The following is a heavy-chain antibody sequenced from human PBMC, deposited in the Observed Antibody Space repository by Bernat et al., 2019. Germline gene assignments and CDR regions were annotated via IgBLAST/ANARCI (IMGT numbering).Heavy chain of an antibody. CDR1: GGSISSSNYY. D-gene: IGHD3-22*01. J-gene: IGHJ4*01. CDR3: ARLGSSSSGRGFDY. CDR2: IYYSGTT. V-gene: IGHV4-39*01. Sequence: QLQLHESGPGLVKPSETLSLTCAVSGGSISSSNYYWGWIRQPPGKGLEWIGNIYYSGTTYYNPSLKSRVTISVDTSKNQFPLKLHSVTAADTAEYYCARLGSSSSGRGFDYWGQGTQVTVSS.